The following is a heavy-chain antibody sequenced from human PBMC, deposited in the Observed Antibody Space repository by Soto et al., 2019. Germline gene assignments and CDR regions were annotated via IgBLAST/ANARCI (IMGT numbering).Heavy chain of an antibody. V-gene: IGHV4-39*01. CDR2: MYYSGST. Sequence: QLQLQESGPGLVKPSETLSLTCSVSGGSISSSSYYWGWIRQPPGKGLQWIGTMYYSGSTYYNPSLKSRVTISVDTSKNQFSLKLSSVTAADTAVYYCASSDGGSTIDYWGQGALVTVSS. CDR1: GGSISSSSYY. CDR3: ASSDGGSTIDY. J-gene: IGHJ4*02.